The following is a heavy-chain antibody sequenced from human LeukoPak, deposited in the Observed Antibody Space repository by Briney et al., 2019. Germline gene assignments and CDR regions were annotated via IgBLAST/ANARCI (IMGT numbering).Heavy chain of an antibody. J-gene: IGHJ4*02. Sequence: GGSLRLSCAASGFTFSSYSMNWVRQAPGEGLEWVSSISSSSSYIYYADSVKGRFTISRDNAKNSLYLQMNSLRAEDTAVYYCARVGGGYSGYDPPKDFDYWGQGTLVTVSS. D-gene: IGHD5-12*01. CDR2: ISSSSSYI. CDR1: GFTFSSYS. V-gene: IGHV3-21*01. CDR3: ARVGGGYSGYDPPKDFDY.